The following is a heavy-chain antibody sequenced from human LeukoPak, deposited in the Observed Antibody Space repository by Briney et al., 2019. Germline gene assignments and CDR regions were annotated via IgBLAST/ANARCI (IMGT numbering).Heavy chain of an antibody. J-gene: IGHJ5*02. V-gene: IGHV4-30-2*01. CDR1: GGSISSGGYY. D-gene: IGHD3-10*01. CDR2: IYHSGST. CDR3: ARDRDRGRCWFDP. Sequence: SETLSLTCTVSGGSISSGGYYWSWIRQPPGKGLEWIGYIYHSGSTYYNPSLKSRVTISVDRSKNQFSLKLSSVTAADTAVYYCARDRDRGRCWFDPWGQGILVTVSS.